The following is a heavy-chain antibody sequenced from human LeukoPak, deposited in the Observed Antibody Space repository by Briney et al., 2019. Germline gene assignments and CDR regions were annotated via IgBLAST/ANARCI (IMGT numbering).Heavy chain of an antibody. CDR1: GFTFSSYA. CDR3: AKDTHTYDTTGQEAFDI. V-gene: IGHV3-23*01. CDR2: ISGSGGST. J-gene: IGHJ3*02. D-gene: IGHD3-22*01. Sequence: PGGSLRLSCAASGFTFSSYAMSWVRQAPGKGLEWVSAISGSGGSTYYADSVKGRFTISRDNSKNTLYLQMNSLRAEDTAVYFCAKDTHTYDTTGQEAFDIWGQGTMVTVSS.